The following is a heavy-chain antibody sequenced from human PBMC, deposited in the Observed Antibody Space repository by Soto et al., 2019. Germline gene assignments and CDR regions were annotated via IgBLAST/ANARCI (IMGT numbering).Heavy chain of an antibody. CDR3: ARPVTTPLNWFDP. CDR2: IYYSGST. Sequence: SETLSLTCTVSGGSISSSSYYWGWIRQPPGKGLEWIGSIYYSGSTYYNPSLKSRVTISVDTSKNQFSLKLSSVTAADTAVYYCARPVTTPLNWFDPWGQGTLVTVSS. CDR1: GGSISSSSYY. J-gene: IGHJ5*02. D-gene: IGHD4-17*01. V-gene: IGHV4-39*01.